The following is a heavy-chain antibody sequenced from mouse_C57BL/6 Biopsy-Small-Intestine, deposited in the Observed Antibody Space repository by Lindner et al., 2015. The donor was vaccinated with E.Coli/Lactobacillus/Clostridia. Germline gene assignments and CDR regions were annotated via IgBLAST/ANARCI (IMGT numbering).Heavy chain of an antibody. CDR3: ARIGRWLQIKVPDY. Sequence: VKVSCKASGYSFSNNGINWVRQAPGQGLEWIGWIDTNTGNPTYAQDFTGRFVFSLDTSVSTAYLQINSLKTEDTAVYFCARIGRWLQIKVPDYWGQGTLVTVSS. CDR2: IDTNTGNP. D-gene: IGHD2-3*01. V-gene: IGHV9-3*02. J-gene: IGHJ4*01. CDR1: GYSFSNNG.